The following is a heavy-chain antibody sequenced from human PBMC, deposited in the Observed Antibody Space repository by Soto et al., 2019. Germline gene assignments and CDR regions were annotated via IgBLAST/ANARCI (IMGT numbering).Heavy chain of an antibody. D-gene: IGHD1-26*01. CDR1: GFIFSRHS. V-gene: IGHV3-21*01. CDR3: ARGSAFIGLDY. Sequence: EVQLVESGGGLVKPGGSLRLSCAVSGFIFSRHSMNWVRQAPGKGLEWVSSIGTSGSYIYDTDSVKGRFTISRDNTKDSLYLQMNSLRAEDTAIYYCARGSAFIGLDYWGQGTPVTVSS. CDR2: IGTSGSYI. J-gene: IGHJ4*02.